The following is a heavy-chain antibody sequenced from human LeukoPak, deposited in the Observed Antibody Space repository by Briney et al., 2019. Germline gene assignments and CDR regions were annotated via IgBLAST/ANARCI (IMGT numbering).Heavy chain of an antibody. Sequence: GGSLRLSCAASGFTFSNPWMSGVRQAPGKGLECVGRIKSKTDGGTTEYAAAVQGRFTISRDNSKNTLYLQMNRLRSEDTAVFYCARGNGALGPVPHAMAPYYYYGLDVWGQGTTVTVSS. J-gene: IGHJ6*02. CDR1: GFTFSNPW. CDR2: IKSKTDGGTT. V-gene: IGHV3-15*01. D-gene: IGHD2-2*01. CDR3: ARGNGALGPVPHAMAPYYYYGLDV.